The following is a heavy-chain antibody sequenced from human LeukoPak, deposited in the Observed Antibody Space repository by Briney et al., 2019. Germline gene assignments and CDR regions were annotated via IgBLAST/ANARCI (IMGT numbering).Heavy chain of an antibody. CDR2: IFYTGST. CDR1: GGSISSYY. Sequence: PSETLSLTCTVSGGSISSYYWSWIRQPPGKGLDWIGYIFYTGSTNYNPSLKSRVTISVLTSKNQFSLKLSSVTAADTAVYYCARTRTTLYYYYYMDVWGKGTTVTVSS. CDR3: ARTRTTLYYYYYMDV. D-gene: IGHD4-11*01. V-gene: IGHV4-59*01. J-gene: IGHJ6*03.